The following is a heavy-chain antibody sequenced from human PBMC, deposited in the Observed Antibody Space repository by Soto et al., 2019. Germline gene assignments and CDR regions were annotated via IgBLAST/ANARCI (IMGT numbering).Heavy chain of an antibody. CDR3: ARDGELTGFGDYGMDV. D-gene: IGHD3-10*01. Sequence: SETLSLTCTVSGGSISSYYWSWIRQPPGKGLEWIGYIYYSGSTNYNPSLKSRVTISVDTSKNQFSLKLSSVTAADTAVYYCARDGELTGFGDYGMDVWGQGTTVTVSS. V-gene: IGHV4-59*01. CDR1: GGSISSYY. J-gene: IGHJ6*02. CDR2: IYYSGST.